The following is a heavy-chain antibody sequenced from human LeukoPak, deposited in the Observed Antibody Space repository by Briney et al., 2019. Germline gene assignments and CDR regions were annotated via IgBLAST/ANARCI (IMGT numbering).Heavy chain of an antibody. CDR1: GGSISRYY. Sequence: SETLSLTCTVSGGSISRYYWSWIRQPPGKGLEWIGYIYYSGSTNYNPSLKSRVTISVDTSKNQFSLKLSSVTAADTAVYYCARDRNDYGDYVGHWFDPWGQGTLVTVSS. J-gene: IGHJ5*02. D-gene: IGHD4-17*01. CDR2: IYYSGST. CDR3: ARDRNDYGDYVGHWFDP. V-gene: IGHV4-59*01.